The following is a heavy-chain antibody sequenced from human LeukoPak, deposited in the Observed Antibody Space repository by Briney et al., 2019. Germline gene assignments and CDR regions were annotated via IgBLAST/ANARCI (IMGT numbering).Heavy chain of an antibody. CDR2: INHGGSA. Sequence: SETLSLTRAVYGESFSDYYWSWIRQSPGKGLEWIGEINHGGSASYNPALKSRVTLSVDTSKNQFSLKLSSVTAADTAVYYCARESAEVTKLRAFDIWGQGTMVTVSS. D-gene: IGHD4-23*01. CDR3: ARESAEVTKLRAFDI. V-gene: IGHV4-34*01. CDR1: GESFSDYY. J-gene: IGHJ3*02.